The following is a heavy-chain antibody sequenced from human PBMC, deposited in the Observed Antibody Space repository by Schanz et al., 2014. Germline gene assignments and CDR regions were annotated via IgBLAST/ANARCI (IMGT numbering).Heavy chain of an antibody. D-gene: IGHD5-18*01. CDR2: ISGSGGNT. CDR1: GFTFRGYA. J-gene: IGHJ4*02. V-gene: IGHV3-23*01. Sequence: EVQLLESGGGLVQPGGSLRLSCAASGFTFRGYAMSWVRQAPGRGLEWVSIISGSGGNTYYADAVRGRFTISRDNSKTTVYMQMKSLRAEDTAVYSCEKDAENTAMITDYFDYWGQGTLVTVSS. CDR3: EKDAENTAMITDYFDY.